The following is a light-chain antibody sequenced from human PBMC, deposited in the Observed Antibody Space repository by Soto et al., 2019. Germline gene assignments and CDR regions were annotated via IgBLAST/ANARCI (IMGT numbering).Light chain of an antibody. CDR1: SSDIGGYNY. CDR2: EVS. CDR3: CSYAGNSVWL. V-gene: IGLV2-23*02. Sequence: QSVLTQPASVSGSPGQSITISCTGTSSDIGGYNYVSWYQQEPGKPPKLLIYEVSKRPSGVSNRFSGSKSANTASLTISGLQAEDEADYYCCSYAGNSVWLFGGGTKLTVL. J-gene: IGLJ3*02.